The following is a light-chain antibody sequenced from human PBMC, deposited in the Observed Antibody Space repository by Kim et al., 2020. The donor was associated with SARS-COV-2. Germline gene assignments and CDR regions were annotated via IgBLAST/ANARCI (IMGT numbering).Light chain of an antibody. J-gene: IGLJ1*01. Sequence: SYELTQTPSVSVSPGQTASITCSGYKLGDKYVSWYQQKPGQSPVVVIYQDNQRLSGIPERFSGSNSGNTATLTISGTQAMDEADYYCQAWDSSTHNYVFGAGTKVTVL. CDR3: QAWDSSTHNYV. V-gene: IGLV3-1*01. CDR1: KLGDKY. CDR2: QDN.